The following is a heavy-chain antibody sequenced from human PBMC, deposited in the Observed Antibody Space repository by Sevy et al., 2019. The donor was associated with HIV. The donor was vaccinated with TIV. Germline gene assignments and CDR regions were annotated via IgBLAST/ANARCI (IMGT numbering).Heavy chain of an antibody. V-gene: IGHV3-30*04. CDR1: GFTFSSYA. D-gene: IGHD3-10*01. CDR2: ISYDGSNK. Sequence: GGSLRLSCAASGFTFSSYAMHWVRQAPGKGLEWVAVISYDGSNKYYADSVKGRFTISRDNSKNTLYLQMNSLGTEDTAVYYCARGAGFTMVRGVIITGIRYFDYWGQGTLVTVSS. CDR3: ARGAGFTMVRGVIITGIRYFDY. J-gene: IGHJ4*02.